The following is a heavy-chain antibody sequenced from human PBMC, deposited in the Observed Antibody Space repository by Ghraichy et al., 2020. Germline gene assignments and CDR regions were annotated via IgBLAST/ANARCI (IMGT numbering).Heavy chain of an antibody. V-gene: IGHV4-34*01. CDR1: GGSFSGYY. CDR3: ARGLLWFGEHFDY. CDR2: INHSGST. D-gene: IGHD3-10*01. Sequence: SQTLSLTCAVYGGSFSGYYWSWIRQPPGKGLEWIREINHSGSTNYNPSLKSRVTISVDTSKNQFSLKLSSVTAADTAVYYCARGLLWFGEHFDYWGQGTLVTVSS. J-gene: IGHJ4*02.